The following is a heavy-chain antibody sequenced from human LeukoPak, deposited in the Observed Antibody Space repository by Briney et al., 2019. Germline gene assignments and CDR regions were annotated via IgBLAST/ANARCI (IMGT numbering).Heavy chain of an antibody. CDR1: GFTFSSYA. Sequence: GGSLRLSCAASGFTFSSYAMSWVRQAPGKGLEWVSAISGSGGSTYYADSVKGRFTISRDNSKNTLYLQMNGLRAEDTAVYYCAKDQHVVVTAIFDYWGQGTLVTVSS. V-gene: IGHV3-23*01. J-gene: IGHJ4*02. CDR2: ISGSGGST. D-gene: IGHD2-21*02. CDR3: AKDQHVVVTAIFDY.